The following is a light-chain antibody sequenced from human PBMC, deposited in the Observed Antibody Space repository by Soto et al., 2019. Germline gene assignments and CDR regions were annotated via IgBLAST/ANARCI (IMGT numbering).Light chain of an antibody. Sequence: QSVLTQPASVSGSPGQSITISCTGTSSDVGSYNLVSWYQQHPGKAPKLMIYEGSKRPSGVSNRFSGSKSVNTASLTISGLQAADEADYYCCSYAGSSTVVFGGGTKLTVL. CDR2: EGS. J-gene: IGLJ2*01. CDR1: SSDVGSYNL. CDR3: CSYAGSSTVV. V-gene: IGLV2-23*01.